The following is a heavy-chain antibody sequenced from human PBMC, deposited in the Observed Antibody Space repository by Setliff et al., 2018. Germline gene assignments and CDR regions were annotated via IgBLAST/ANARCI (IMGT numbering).Heavy chain of an antibody. CDR2: INNYNTNT. J-gene: IGHJ4*02. CDR1: GGAFSTYS. D-gene: IGHD3-22*01. V-gene: IGHV1-18*01. CDR3: ARINFYVSSGYYYAPDH. Sequence: ASVKVSCKASGGAFSTYSLSWVRQAPGQGPEWMGWINNYNTNTQYAQKVQGRVTVTTDTSTSTSYMELKGLASDDTAVYYCARINFYVSSGYYYAPDHWGQGTLVTVSS.